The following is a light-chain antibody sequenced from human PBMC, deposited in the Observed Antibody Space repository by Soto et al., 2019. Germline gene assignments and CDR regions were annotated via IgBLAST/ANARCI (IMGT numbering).Light chain of an antibody. V-gene: IGLV1-44*01. CDR3: AAWDGSLNHIL. Sequence: QSVLTQPPSASGTPGQGVAISCSGSSSNMGSNTVNWYQHLPGTAPKLLIYNDNQRPSGVPDRFFGSKSGTSASLAITGLQSEDEADYYCAAWDGSLNHILCGGGTKLTVL. CDR1: SSNMGSNT. J-gene: IGLJ2*01. CDR2: NDN.